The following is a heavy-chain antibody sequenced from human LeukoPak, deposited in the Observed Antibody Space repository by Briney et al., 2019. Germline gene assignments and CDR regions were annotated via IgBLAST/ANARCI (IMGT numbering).Heavy chain of an antibody. CDR2: TYPGDSDT. CDR1: GSSFTSYW. J-gene: IGHJ5*02. CDR3: ARQRFTTRAYAGNWFDP. V-gene: IGHV5-51*01. Sequence: GASLKISCKGSGSSFTSYWIGWVRQMPGKGLEWMGITYPGDSDTRYSPSFQGQVTISADKSISTAYLQWSSLKASDTAMYYCARQRFTTRAYAGNWFDPWGQGTLVTVSS. D-gene: IGHD3-16*01.